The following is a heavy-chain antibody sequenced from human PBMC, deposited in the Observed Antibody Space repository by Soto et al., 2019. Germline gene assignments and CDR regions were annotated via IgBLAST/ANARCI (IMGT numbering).Heavy chain of an antibody. CDR1: GGSISSGGYY. CDR3: ARFDYGGIYFAY. J-gene: IGHJ4*02. D-gene: IGHD4-17*01. Sequence: PSETLSLTCTVSGGSISSGGYYWSWIRQHPGKGLEWIGYIYYSGSTYYNPSLKSRVTISVDTSKNQFSLKLSSVTAADTAVYYFARFDYGGIYFAYWGQGTLVTVSS. CDR2: IYYSGST. V-gene: IGHV4-31*03.